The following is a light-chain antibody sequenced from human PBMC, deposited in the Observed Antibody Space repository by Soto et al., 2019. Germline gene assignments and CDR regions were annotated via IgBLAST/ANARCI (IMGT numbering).Light chain of an antibody. CDR3: SSWDDSPSGHVV. Sequence: QPVLIQPPSASGTPGQRVSISCTGSSSNIGSSFVYWYQQLPGTAPKLLIYSNNQRPSGVPDRFSGSKSGTSASLAISGLRSEDEADYYCSSWDDSPSGHVVFGGGTKLTVL. CDR1: SSNIGSSF. J-gene: IGLJ2*01. CDR2: SNN. V-gene: IGLV1-47*02.